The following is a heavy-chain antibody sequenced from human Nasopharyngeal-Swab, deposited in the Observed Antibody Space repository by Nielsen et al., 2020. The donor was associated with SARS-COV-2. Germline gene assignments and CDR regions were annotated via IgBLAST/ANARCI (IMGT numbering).Heavy chain of an antibody. CDR3: VLDLCGAECFSGRAYFDY. CDR2: ISSGGST. V-gene: IGHV4-39*01. Sequence: GSLRLSCSVSGGSISRNSYYWAWIRQPPGKGLEWIGTISSGGSTYYKPSLKSRVTISVDTSSNQFSLKLSSVTAAEMALYYCVLDLCGAECFSGRAYFDYWGQGILVTVSS. CDR1: GGSISRNSYY. J-gene: IGHJ4*02. D-gene: IGHD2-21*01.